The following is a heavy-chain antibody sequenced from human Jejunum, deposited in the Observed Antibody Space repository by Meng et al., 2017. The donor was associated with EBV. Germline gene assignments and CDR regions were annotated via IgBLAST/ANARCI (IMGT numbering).Heavy chain of an antibody. Sequence: QVQLVQSGSELKKPGASVKGSCKASGYTITSFSMNWLRQAPGQGLEWMGWINTRTENPAYAQGFTGRFVFSLDTSVSTAYLQISSLKAEDTAVYYCVRDSSGYCSGDSCYVRFDPWGQGNLVTSPQ. CDR2: INTRTENP. CDR3: VRDSSGYCSGDSCYVRFDP. CDR1: GYTITSFS. J-gene: IGHJ5*02. D-gene: IGHD2-15*01. V-gene: IGHV7-4-1*02.